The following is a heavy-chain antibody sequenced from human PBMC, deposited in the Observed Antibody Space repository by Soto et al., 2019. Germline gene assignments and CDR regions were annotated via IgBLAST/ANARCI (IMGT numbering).Heavy chain of an antibody. V-gene: IGHV4-31*03. Sequence: PSETLSLTCTVSGGSISSGGYYWSWIRQHPGKGLEWIGYIYYSGSTYYNPSLKSRVTISVDTSKSQFSLKLSSVTAADTAVYYCARALPDYIVVVTATFDYWGQGTLVTVSS. CDR1: GGSISSGGYY. CDR2: IYYSGST. J-gene: IGHJ4*02. D-gene: IGHD2-21*02. CDR3: ARALPDYIVVVTATFDY.